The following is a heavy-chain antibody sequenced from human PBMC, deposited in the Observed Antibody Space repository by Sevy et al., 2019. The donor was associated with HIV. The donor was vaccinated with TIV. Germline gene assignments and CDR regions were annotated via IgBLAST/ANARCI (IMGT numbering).Heavy chain of an antibody. CDR2: ISRSSTYI. CDR3: ARDSGYTGYD. Sequence: GGSLRLSCATSGFTFSTYSMNWVRQAPGKGLEWVSSISRSSTYIYYTDSVKGRFTLSREKARNSLYLQMNSLRVDDTAVYCCARDSGYTGYDWGQGTLVTVSS. CDR1: GFTFSTYS. D-gene: IGHD5-12*01. V-gene: IGHV3-21*01. J-gene: IGHJ4*02.